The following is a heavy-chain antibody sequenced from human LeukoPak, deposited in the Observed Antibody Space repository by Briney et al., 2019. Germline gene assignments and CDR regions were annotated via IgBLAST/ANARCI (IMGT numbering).Heavy chain of an antibody. J-gene: IGHJ4*02. CDR1: GFTFSSYG. CDR3: AKSGTLLGYCNGGSCYSSLLR. CDR2: ISYDGSNK. Sequence: GGSLRLSCAASGFTFSSYGMHWVRQAPGKGLEWVAVISYDGSNKYYADSVKGRFTISRDNSKNTLYLQMNSLRAEDTAVYYCAKSGTLLGYCNGGSCYSSLLRWGQGTLVTVSS. D-gene: IGHD2-15*01. V-gene: IGHV3-30*18.